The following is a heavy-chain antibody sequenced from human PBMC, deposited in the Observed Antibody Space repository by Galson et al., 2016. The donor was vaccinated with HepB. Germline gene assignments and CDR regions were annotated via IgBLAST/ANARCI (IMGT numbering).Heavy chain of an antibody. J-gene: IGHJ6*02. V-gene: IGHV3-23*01. CDR2: ISGNGGNT. D-gene: IGHD6-19*01. Sequence: SLRLSCAASGFTFNTYAMTWVRQAPGKGLEWVSAISGNGGNTYYADSVKGRFTISKDKSKNTLYLQMNSLRVEDTAVYYCARDDSGGWYGFQYGMDVWGQGTTVTVSS. CDR3: ARDDSGGWYGFQYGMDV. CDR1: GFTFNTYA.